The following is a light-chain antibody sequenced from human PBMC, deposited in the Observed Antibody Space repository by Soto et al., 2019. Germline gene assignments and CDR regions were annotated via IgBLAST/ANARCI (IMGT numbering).Light chain of an antibody. J-gene: IGKJ1*01. CDR1: QSVSSY. CDR2: GAS. V-gene: IGKV3D-15*01. CDR3: QQYHNSPLT. Sequence: EILMTQSPATLSVSPGERATLSCRASQSVSSYLAWYQQKPGQAPRVLIYGASSRTTGIPDRFSGSGSGTDFTLTISRLEPEDFAVYYCQQYHNSPLTFGQGTKVDIK.